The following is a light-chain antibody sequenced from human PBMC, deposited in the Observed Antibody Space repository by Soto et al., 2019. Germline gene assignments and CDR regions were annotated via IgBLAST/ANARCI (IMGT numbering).Light chain of an antibody. Sequence: EIVLTQSPGTQSLSPGERATLSCRASQTATNTYLAWYQQKPGQAPRLLIFDASTRATGIPDRFSGSGSGTDFTLTISRLEPEDFAVYCCQLYGVSPKTFGQGTNVEVK. V-gene: IGKV3-20*01. J-gene: IGKJ1*01. CDR2: DAS. CDR3: QLYGVSPKT. CDR1: QTATNTY.